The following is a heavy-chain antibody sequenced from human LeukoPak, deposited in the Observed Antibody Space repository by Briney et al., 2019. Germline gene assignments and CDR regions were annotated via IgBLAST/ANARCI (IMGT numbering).Heavy chain of an antibody. CDR1: GFTFSSYS. CDR3: ARANGMDV. V-gene: IGHV3-48*02. J-gene: IGHJ6*02. CDR2: ISSSSSTI. Sequence: GGSLRLSCTASGFTFSSYSMNWVRQASGKGLEWVSYISSSSSTIYYADSVKGRFTISRDNAKNSLYLQMSSLRDEDTAVYYCARANGMDVWGQGTTVTVSS.